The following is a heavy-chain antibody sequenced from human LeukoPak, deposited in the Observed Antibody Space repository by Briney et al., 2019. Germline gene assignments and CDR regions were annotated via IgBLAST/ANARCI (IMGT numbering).Heavy chain of an antibody. CDR2: IYHTGST. V-gene: IGHV4-39*07. D-gene: IGHD3-16*02. CDR3: ARDRLHRDYFDL. Sequence: SETLSLTCSVSGGSVSATSHYWAWLRQSPGEPPEWIGSIYHTGSTFYNSSLRSRFLISVDTSKNQVSLRLTSVSAADTAIYFCARDRLHRDYFDLWGQGTLLTVSS. J-gene: IGHJ4*02. CDR1: GGSVSATSHY.